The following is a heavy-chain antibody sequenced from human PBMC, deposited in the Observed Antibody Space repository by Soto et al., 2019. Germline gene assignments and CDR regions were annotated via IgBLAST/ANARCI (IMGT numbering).Heavy chain of an antibody. CDR2: MNPNSGNT. J-gene: IGHJ6*03. CDR3: ARGEPAAKVCVYYYMDV. Sequence: LVKGSRKTAGYTNTIYDINWVRQTNGQGLEWMGWMNPNSGNTGYAQKFQGRVTMTRNTSVSTAYMELSSLRSEDTAVYYCARGEPAAKVCVYYYMDVWGKGTTVTVSS. V-gene: IGHV1-8*01. CDR1: GYTNTIYD. D-gene: IGHD6-25*01.